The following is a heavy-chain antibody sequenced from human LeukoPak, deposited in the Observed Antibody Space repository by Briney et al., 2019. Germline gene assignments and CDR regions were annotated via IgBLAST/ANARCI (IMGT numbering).Heavy chain of an antibody. CDR2: INPNSGGT. Sequence: ASVKVSCKASGYTFTDYYMHWVRQAPGQGLEWMGWINPNSGGTNYAQKFQGWVTMTRDTSISTAYMELSRLRSDDTAVYYCARGGVRSYYDSSGYYGPYFDYWGQGTLVTVSS. CDR3: ARGGVRSYYDSSGYYGPYFDY. D-gene: IGHD3-22*01. J-gene: IGHJ4*02. V-gene: IGHV1-2*04. CDR1: GYTFTDYY.